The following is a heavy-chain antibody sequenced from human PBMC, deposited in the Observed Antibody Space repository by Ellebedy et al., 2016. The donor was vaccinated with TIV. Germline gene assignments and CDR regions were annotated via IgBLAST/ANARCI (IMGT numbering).Heavy chain of an antibody. Sequence: AASVKVSCKASGYTFTSYAMHWVRQAPGQRLEWMGWINAGNGNTKYSQKFQGRVTITRDTSASTAYMELSSLRSEDTAVYYCARGVYAMGTFDYWGQGTLVTVSS. J-gene: IGHJ4*02. D-gene: IGHD2-8*01. CDR3: ARGVYAMGTFDY. CDR2: INAGNGNT. V-gene: IGHV1-3*01. CDR1: GYTFTSYA.